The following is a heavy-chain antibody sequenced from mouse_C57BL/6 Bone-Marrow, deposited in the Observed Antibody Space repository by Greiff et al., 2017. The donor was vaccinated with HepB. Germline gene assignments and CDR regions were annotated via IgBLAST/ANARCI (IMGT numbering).Heavy chain of an antibody. CDR3: ASNSWFAY. J-gene: IGHJ3*01. CDR1: GFTFSDYG. V-gene: IGHV5-17*01. CDR2: ISSGSSNN. Sequence: EVQLVESGGGLVKPGGSLKLSCAASGFTFSDYGMHWVRQAPEKGLEWVAYISSGSSNNYYADTVNGRFTITRDNAKNTLYLQMTSLRSEDTAMYYCASNSWFAYWGQGTLVTVSA.